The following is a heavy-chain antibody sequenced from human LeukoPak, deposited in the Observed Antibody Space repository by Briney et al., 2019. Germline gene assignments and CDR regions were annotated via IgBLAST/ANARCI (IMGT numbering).Heavy chain of an antibody. D-gene: IGHD2-2*01. CDR3: AREAAIRYCSSTSCFPVEPFDY. J-gene: IGHJ4*02. CDR1: GFTFSSYG. Sequence: PGRSLRLSCAASGFTFSSYGMHWVRQAPGQGLEWVAVIWYDGSNKYYADSVKGRFTISRDNSKNTLYLQMNSLRAEDTAVYYFAREAAIRYCSSTSCFPVEPFDYWGQGTLVTVSS. CDR2: IWYDGSNK. V-gene: IGHV3-33*01.